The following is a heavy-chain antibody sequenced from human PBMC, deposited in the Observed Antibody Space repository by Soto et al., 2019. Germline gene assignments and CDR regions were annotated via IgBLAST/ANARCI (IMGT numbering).Heavy chain of an antibody. CDR2: IWYDGSNK. V-gene: IGHV3-33*01. D-gene: IGHD6-6*01. CDR3: ARDPLGAAHHYYYYGMDV. J-gene: IGHJ6*02. CDR1: GFTFSSYG. Sequence: LRLSCAASGFTFSSYGMHWVRQAPGKGLEWVAVIWYDGSNKYYADSVKGRFTISRDNSKNTLYLQMNSLRAEDTAVYYCARDPLGAAHHYYYYGMDVWGQGTTVTVSS.